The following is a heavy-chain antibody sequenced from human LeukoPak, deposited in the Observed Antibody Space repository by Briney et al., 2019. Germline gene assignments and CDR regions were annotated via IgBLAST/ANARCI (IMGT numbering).Heavy chain of an antibody. CDR3: ARERYYYYYMDV. J-gene: IGHJ6*03. V-gene: IGHV3-66*02. Sequence: GGALRLSCAASGFTFSSYAMSWVRQAPGKGLEWVSVIYSGGSTYYADSVKGRFTISRDNSKNTLYLQMNSLRAEDTAVYYCARERYYYYYMDVWGKGTTVTVSS. CDR2: IYSGGST. CDR1: GFTFSSYA.